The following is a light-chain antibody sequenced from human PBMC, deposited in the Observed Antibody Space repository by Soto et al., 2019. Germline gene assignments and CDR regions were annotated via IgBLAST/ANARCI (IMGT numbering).Light chain of an antibody. CDR2: TAS. V-gene: IGKV3-20*01. CDR3: QHYGTSIFT. CDR1: QSVSSSS. J-gene: IGKJ3*01. Sequence: EIVLTQSPGTLSLSPGERATLSCRASQSVSSSSLAWYQQKPGQAPRLLMYTASSRATGIPDRFSGSGSGTDFTLTISRLEPEDFAVYYCQHYGTSIFTFGPGTKVDIK.